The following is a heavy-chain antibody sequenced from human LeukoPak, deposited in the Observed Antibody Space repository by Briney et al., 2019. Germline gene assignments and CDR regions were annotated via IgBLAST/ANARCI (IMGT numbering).Heavy chain of an antibody. V-gene: IGHV4-38-2*02. J-gene: IGHJ4*02. CDR3: ARERDKLGYCSGGSCRGSFDY. D-gene: IGHD2-15*01. CDR2: IYHSGIT. Sequence: SETLSLTCTVSGYSISSGYYWGWIRQPPGKGLEWIGSIYHSGITYYNPSLKSRVTISVDTSKNQFSLNLSSVTAADTAVYYCARERDKLGYCSGGSCRGSFDYWGQGTLVTVSS. CDR1: GYSISSGYY.